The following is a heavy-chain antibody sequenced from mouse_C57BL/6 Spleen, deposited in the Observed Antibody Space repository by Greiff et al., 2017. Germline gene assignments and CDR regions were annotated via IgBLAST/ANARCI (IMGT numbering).Heavy chain of an antibody. CDR1: GYAFSSSW. CDR2: IYPGDGDT. D-gene: IGHD1-1*01. Sequence: VQLQQSGPELVKPGASVKISCKASGYAFSSSWMNWVKQRPGKGLEWIGRIYPGDGDTNYNGKFKGKATLTADKSSSTAYMQLSSLTSEDSAVYFCARGESYGSSLDYWGQGTTLTVSS. CDR3: ARGESYGSSLDY. V-gene: IGHV1-82*01. J-gene: IGHJ2*01.